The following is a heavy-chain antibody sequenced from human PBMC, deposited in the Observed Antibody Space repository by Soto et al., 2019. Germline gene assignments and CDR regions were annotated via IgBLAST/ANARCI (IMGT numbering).Heavy chain of an antibody. J-gene: IGHJ4*02. CDR3: ARGIWTMTRGAYYFDN. D-gene: IGHD3-10*01. V-gene: IGHV1-3*01. CDR1: GFTFTNHA. CDR2: INAGNGHT. Sequence: ASVKVSCKASGFTFTNHAMQWVRQAPGQRLEWMGWINAGNGHTKYSQNFQGRVTITRDTSASTVYMELSSLISEDAAVYYCARGIWTMTRGAYYFDNWGQG.